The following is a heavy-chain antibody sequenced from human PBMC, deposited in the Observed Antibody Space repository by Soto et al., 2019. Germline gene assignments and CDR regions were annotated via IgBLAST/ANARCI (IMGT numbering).Heavy chain of an antibody. V-gene: IGHV3-30-3*01. CDR3: ARDHPDNWSYVFY. J-gene: IGHJ4*02. D-gene: IGHD1-7*01. CDR2: ISYDGSNK. Sequence: GGSLRLSCAASGFTFSSYAMHWVRQAPGKGLEWVAVISYDGSNKYYADSVKGRFTISRDNSKNTLYLQMNSLRAEDTAVYYCARDHPDNWSYVFYWGQGTLVTVSS. CDR1: GFTFSSYA.